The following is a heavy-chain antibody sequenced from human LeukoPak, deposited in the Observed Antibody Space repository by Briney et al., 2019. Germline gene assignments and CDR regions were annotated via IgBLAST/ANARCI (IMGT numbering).Heavy chain of an antibody. V-gene: IGHV3-21*01. J-gene: IGHJ4*02. Sequence: GGSLRLSCAASGFTFSSYSMNWVRQAPGKGLEWVSSISSSGYYICYADSVKGRFTISRDNAKNSLSLQMNSLRAEDTAVYYCVRGLWLGEPYFADFDYWGQGTLVTVSS. CDR2: ISSSGYYI. D-gene: IGHD3-10*01. CDR1: GFTFSSYS. CDR3: VRGLWLGEPYFADFDY.